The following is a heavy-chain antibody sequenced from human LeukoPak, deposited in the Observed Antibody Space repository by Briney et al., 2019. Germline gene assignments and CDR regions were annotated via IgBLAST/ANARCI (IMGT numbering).Heavy chain of an antibody. D-gene: IGHD2-15*01. CDR2: IYYSGST. CDR1: GGSISSSSYY. J-gene: IGHJ5*02. CDR3: ARGTRGSGTNWFDP. V-gene: IGHV4-39*07. Sequence: SETLSLTCTVSGGSISSSSYYWGWIRQPPGKGLEWIGSIYYSGSTNYNPSLKSRVTISVDTSKNQFSLKLSSVTAADTAVYYCARGTRGSGTNWFDPWGQGTLVTVSS.